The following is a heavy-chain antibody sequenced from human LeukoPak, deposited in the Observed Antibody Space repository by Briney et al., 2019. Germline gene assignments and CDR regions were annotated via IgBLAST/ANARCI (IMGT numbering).Heavy chain of an antibody. V-gene: IGHV4-31*03. Sequence: SETLSLTCTVSGGSISSGGYYWSWIRQHPGQGLEWIGYIYYSGSTYYNPSLKSRVTISVDTSKNQFSLKLSSVTAADTAVYYCARDPIWFGEPCWGQGTLATVSS. D-gene: IGHD3-10*01. CDR3: ARDPIWFGEPC. CDR2: IYYSGST. J-gene: IGHJ4*02. CDR1: GGSISSGGYY.